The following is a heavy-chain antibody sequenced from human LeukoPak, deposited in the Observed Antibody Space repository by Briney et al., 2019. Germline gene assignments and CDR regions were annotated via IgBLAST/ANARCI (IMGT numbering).Heavy chain of an antibody. CDR3: ARDIGYYDSSGYPRDAFDI. J-gene: IGHJ3*02. D-gene: IGHD3-22*01. V-gene: IGHV4-4*07. Sequence: SETLSLTCTVSGGSISSYYWSWIRQPAGKGLEWIGRIYTSGSTNYNPSLKSRVTMSVDTPKNQFSLKLSSVTAADTAVYYCARDIGYYDSSGYPRDAFDIWGQGTMVTVSS. CDR1: GGSISSYY. CDR2: IYTSGST.